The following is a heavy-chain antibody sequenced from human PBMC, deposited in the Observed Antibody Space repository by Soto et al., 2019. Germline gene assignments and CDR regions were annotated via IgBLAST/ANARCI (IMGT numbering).Heavy chain of an antibody. CDR2: LRGRGGST. Sequence: PGGSLSLSCAASGFTFSSYAMSWVGQPPGEGLEWVSALRGRGGSTYYADSVKGRFTNPRDNTKNTLYLQMNSLKAEDTAVYYWAKSPKRSQEKKSSSGDRYGMDVWGQGTTVTVSS. J-gene: IGHJ6*02. CDR3: AKSPKRSQEKKSSSGDRYGMDV. D-gene: IGHD6-13*01. CDR1: GFTFSSYA. V-gene: IGHV3-23*01.